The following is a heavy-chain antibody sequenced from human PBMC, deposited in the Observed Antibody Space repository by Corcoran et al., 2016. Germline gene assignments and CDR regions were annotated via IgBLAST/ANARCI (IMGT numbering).Heavy chain of an antibody. CDR3: ATVSKGSSWYTDY. CDR1: GFTFRNYG. CDR2: IWYDGSKK. D-gene: IGHD6-13*01. V-gene: IGHV3-33*01. J-gene: IGHJ4*02. Sequence: QVQLVESGGGVVQPGRSLRLSCVASGFTFRNYGLHWVRQAPGKGLEGVAVIWYDGSKKYYADSVEGRCTISRDNSKNTLFLQMNSLRAEDTPVYYCATVSKGSSWYTDYWGQGTLVTVSS.